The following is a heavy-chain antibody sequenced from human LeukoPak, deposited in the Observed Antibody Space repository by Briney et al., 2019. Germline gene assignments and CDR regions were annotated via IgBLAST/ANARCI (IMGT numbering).Heavy chain of an antibody. D-gene: IGHD6-13*01. CDR2: ISGRGGST. CDR3: AKQAYSSSWYNWFDP. CDR1: GFTFSSYA. J-gene: IGHJ5*02. Sequence: PGGSLRLSCAASGFTFSSYAMSWVRQAPGKGLEWVSAISGRGGSTYYADSVKGRFTISRDNSRNTLSLQMNSLRVEDTAVYYCAKQAYSSSWYNWFDPWGQGALVTVSS. V-gene: IGHV3-23*01.